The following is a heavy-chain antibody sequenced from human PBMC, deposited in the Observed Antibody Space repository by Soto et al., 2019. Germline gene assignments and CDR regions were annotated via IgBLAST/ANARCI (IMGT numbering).Heavy chain of an antibody. J-gene: IGHJ3*02. CDR1: GFTFSSYG. D-gene: IGHD3-16*02. Sequence: QVQLVESGGGVVQPGRSLRLSCAASGFTFSSYGMHCVRQAPGKGLEWVAVISYDGSKKYYGDSVKSRITISRDNPKQTLYLQMNSVRAAYTAVYYCVKVQSLRQLLLDPGACEIWGHGTMVPVSS. CDR3: VKVQSLRQLLLDPGACEI. CDR2: ISYDGSKK. V-gene: IGHV3-30*18.